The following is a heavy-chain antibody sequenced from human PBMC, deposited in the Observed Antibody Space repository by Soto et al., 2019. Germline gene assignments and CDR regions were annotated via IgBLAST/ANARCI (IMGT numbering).Heavy chain of an antibody. D-gene: IGHD2-21*01. CDR1: GYTFTSYG. CDR2: ISAYNGNT. CDR3: ARGRRWLQYRGDSFDY. Sequence: ASVKVSCKASGYTFTSYGISWVRQAPGQGLEWMGWISAYNGNTNYAQKLQGRVTMTTDTSTSTAYMELRSLRSDDTAVYYCARGRRWLQYRGDSFDYWGQGTLVTVSS. J-gene: IGHJ4*02. V-gene: IGHV1-18*01.